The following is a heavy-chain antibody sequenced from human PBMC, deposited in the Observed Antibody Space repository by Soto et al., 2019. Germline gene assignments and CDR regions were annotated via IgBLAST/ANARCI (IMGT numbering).Heavy chain of an antibody. D-gene: IGHD3-16*01. J-gene: IGHJ4*02. V-gene: IGHV1-46*01. CDR3: AGGGADLAKIGSFDY. CDR1: GYTFTNYY. CDR2: IHYSGATP. Sequence: QVQLVQSGAEVKRPGASVKVSCKASGYTFTNYYMHWVRQAPGQGLEWMGVIHYSGATPTYAQKFQGRGNMARDTSTSTVYVELSSLTSEDTGVYYCAGGGADLAKIGSFDYWGQGTLVTVSS.